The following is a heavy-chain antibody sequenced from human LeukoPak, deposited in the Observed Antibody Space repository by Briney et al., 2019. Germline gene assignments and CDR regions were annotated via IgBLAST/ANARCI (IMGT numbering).Heavy chain of an antibody. CDR2: IHNSGNT. CDR1: GGSISSTSNY. V-gene: IGHV4-39*02. D-gene: IGHD3-9*01. Sequence: SETLSLTCIVSGGSISSTSNYWGWIRQPPGKGLEWIVSIHNSGNTFYNSSLKSRVTTSVETSKNQFSLKLSSVTAADTAVYYCARDVRYYDILTGPALDAFDIWGQGTMVTVSS. CDR3: ARDVRYYDILTGPALDAFDI. J-gene: IGHJ3*02.